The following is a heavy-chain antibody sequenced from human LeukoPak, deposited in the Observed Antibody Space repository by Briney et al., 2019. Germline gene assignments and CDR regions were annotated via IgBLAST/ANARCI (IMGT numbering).Heavy chain of an antibody. V-gene: IGHV3-48*01. J-gene: IGHJ6*03. CDR1: GFSFSSYS. D-gene: IGHD6-13*01. CDR3: ARDLSAPPHLVTYYYYMDV. Sequence: GGSLRLSCVASGFSFSSYSMNWVRQAPGKGLEWVSYISSGSNTIDYADSVKGRFTISRDNAKSSLYLQMNSLRAEDTAVYYCARDLSAPPHLVTYYYYMDVWGNGATVTVSS. CDR2: ISSGSNTI.